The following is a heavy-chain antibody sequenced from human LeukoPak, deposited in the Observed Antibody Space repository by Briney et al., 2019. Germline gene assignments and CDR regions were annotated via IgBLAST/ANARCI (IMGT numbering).Heavy chain of an antibody. D-gene: IGHD6-6*01. CDR1: GDSVSSNSAA. J-gene: IGHJ6*03. V-gene: IGHV6-1*01. CDR2: TYYRSKWYN. Sequence: SQTLSLTCAISGDSVSSNSAAWNWIRQSPSRGLEWLGRTYYRSKWYNDYAVSVKSRITINPDTSKNQFSLQLNSVTPEDTAVYYCARAIIAARHYYYYYMDVWGKGTTVTVSS. CDR3: ARAIIAARHYYYYYMDV.